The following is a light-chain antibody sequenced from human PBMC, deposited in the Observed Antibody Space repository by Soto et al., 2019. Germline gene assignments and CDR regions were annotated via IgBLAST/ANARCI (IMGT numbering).Light chain of an antibody. CDR3: LQHNSYPHT. CDR2: AAS. Sequence: EIQMTQSPSSLSASEGDRFTITCRASQGIRNELGWYQQKPGKAPKRLIYAASSLQSGVPSRFSGSGYGTEFTLTISSLQPEDFATYYCLQHNSYPHTFGGGTKVDIK. V-gene: IGKV1-17*01. CDR1: QGIRNE. J-gene: IGKJ4*01.